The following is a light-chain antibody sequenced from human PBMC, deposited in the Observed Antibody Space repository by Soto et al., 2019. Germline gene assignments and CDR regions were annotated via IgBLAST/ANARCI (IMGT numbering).Light chain of an antibody. CDR1: SSDVGGYNY. V-gene: IGLV2-14*01. CDR2: EVN. CDR3: NSYTSSTTYV. J-gene: IGLJ1*01. Sequence: QSALTQPASVSGSPGQSITISCTGTSSDVGGYNYVSWYQQHPGKAPKLMLYEVNNRPSGVSNRFSGSKSGNTASLTISGLQAEDEADYYCNSYTSSTTYVFGTETKVTV.